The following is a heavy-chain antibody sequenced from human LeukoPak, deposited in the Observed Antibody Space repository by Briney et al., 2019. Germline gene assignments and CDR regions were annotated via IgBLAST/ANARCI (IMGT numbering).Heavy chain of an antibody. CDR2: ISGSGGTT. Sequence: PGGSLRLSCVASGFTFSNYAMTWVRQAPGKGLEWVSTISGSGGTTNYADSVKGRFTISRDNSKNTLYLQMNSLRAEDTAVYYCARETYDFWRYYYYYGMDVWGQGTTVTVSS. CDR3: ARETYDFWRYYYYYGMDV. V-gene: IGHV3-23*01. D-gene: IGHD3-3*01. CDR1: GFTFSNYA. J-gene: IGHJ6*02.